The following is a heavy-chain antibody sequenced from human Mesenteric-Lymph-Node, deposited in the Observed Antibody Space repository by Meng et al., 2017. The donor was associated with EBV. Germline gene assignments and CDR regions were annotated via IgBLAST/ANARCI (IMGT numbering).Heavy chain of an antibody. CDR1: GDSFSAYY. J-gene: IGHJ4*02. CDR3: ATGWGKANY. CDR2: VIHSGNT. V-gene: IGHV4-34*12. D-gene: IGHD3-16*01. Sequence: QGQLQQWGAGPLKPSDTLALTWDVYGDSFSAYYWRWIRQPPGRGLEWIGDVIHSGNTSYSPSLKSRVTISVDTSKRQFSLKLRSMTAADTAVYYCATGWGKANYWGQGTLVTVSS.